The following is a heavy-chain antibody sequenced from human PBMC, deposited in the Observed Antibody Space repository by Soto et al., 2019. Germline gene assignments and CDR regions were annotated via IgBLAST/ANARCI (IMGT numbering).Heavy chain of an antibody. CDR3: ARVPIPNCSGGSCSYYFDY. CDR1: GGSISSGGYY. CDR2: IYYSGST. D-gene: IGHD2-15*01. V-gene: IGHV4-31*03. J-gene: IGHJ4*02. Sequence: SETLSLTCTVSGGSISSGGYYWSWIRQHPGKGLEWIGYIYYSGSTYYNPSLKSRVTISVDTSKNQFSLKLSTVTAADTAVYYCARVPIPNCSGGSCSYYFDYWGQGTLVTVSS.